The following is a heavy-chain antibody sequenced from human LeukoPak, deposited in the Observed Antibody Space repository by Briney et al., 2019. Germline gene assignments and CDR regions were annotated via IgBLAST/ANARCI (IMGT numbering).Heavy chain of an antibody. CDR2: ISYSGST. Sequence: SETLSLTCTVSGGSISGYYWSWIRQPPGRGLEWVGYISYSGSTNYNPSLKSRVTISVDTSKNQFSLKLSSVTAADTAIYYCARDGRAGSLFAYWGQGTLVTVSS. CDR1: GGSISGYY. CDR3: ARDGRAGSLFAY. V-gene: IGHV4-59*01. J-gene: IGHJ4*02. D-gene: IGHD6-19*01.